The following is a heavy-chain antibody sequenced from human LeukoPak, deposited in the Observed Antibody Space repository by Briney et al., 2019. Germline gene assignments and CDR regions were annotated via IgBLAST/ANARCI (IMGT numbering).Heavy chain of an antibody. CDR3: AKDSGIAVAGTLRAFDI. CDR2: ISGSGGST. CDR1: EFTFSTYA. V-gene: IGHV3-23*01. D-gene: IGHD6-19*01. Sequence: GGSLRLSCAASEFTFSTYAMSWVRQAPGKGLEWVSAISGSGGSTYYADSVKGRFTISRDNSKNTLYLQMNSLRAEDTAVYYCAKDSGIAVAGTLRAFDIWGQGTMVTVSS. J-gene: IGHJ3*02.